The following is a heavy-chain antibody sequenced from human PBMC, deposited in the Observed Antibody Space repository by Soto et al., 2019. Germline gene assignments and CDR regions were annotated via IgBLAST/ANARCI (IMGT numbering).Heavy chain of an antibody. D-gene: IGHD3-22*01. CDR1: GGSISSYY. J-gene: IGHJ6*02. Sequence: PSETLSLTCTVSGGSISSYYWSWIRQPAGKGLEWIGRIYTSGSTNYNPSLKSRVTMSVDTSKNQFPLKLSSVTAADTAVYYCARDDKMYYDSTYGMDVWGQGTTVTVSS. CDR3: ARDDKMYYDSTYGMDV. CDR2: IYTSGST. V-gene: IGHV4-4*07.